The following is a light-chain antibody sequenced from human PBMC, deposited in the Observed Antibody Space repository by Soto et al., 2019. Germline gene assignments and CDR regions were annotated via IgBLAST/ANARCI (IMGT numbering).Light chain of an antibody. CDR3: SSYAGSTNPNFV. Sequence: QSVMTQPPTTSVSPGQSVTTSCPGTSSDDGGYNYVSWYQQHPGKAPKLMIYEVNKRPSGVPDRFSGSKSGNTASPTVSGLQAEDEADYYCSSYAGSTNPNFVFGTGTKVTVL. J-gene: IGLJ1*01. CDR1: SSDDGGYNY. CDR2: EVN. V-gene: IGLV2-8*01.